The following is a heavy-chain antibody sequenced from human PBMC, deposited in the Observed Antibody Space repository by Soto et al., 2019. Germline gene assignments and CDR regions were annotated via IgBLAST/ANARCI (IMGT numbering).Heavy chain of an antibody. J-gene: IGHJ6*02. Sequence: QVQLVQSGAEVKKPGSSVKVSCKASGGTFSSYAISWVRQAPGQGLEWMGGIIPIFGTANYAQKFQGRVTLTADDSTSTAYMELSSVRSEDTAVYYCAREKCSSTRCYKNGMDVWGQGTTVTVSS. CDR2: IIPIFGTA. D-gene: IGHD2-2*02. V-gene: IGHV1-69*12. CDR3: AREKCSSTRCYKNGMDV. CDR1: GGTFSSYA.